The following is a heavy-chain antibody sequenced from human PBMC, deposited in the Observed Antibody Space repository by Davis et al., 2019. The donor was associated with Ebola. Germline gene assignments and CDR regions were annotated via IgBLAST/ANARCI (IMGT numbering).Heavy chain of an antibody. D-gene: IGHD1-26*01. J-gene: IGHJ4*02. CDR3: AREGGSEGADY. V-gene: IGHV1-18*04. CDR2: ISTYNGNT. Sequence: ASVKVSCKASGYSFTAYYIHWVRQAPGQGLEWMGWISTYNGNTNYAQKLQGRVTMTTDTSTSTAYMELRSLRSDDTAVYYCAREGGSEGADYWGQGTLVIVSS. CDR1: GYSFTAYY.